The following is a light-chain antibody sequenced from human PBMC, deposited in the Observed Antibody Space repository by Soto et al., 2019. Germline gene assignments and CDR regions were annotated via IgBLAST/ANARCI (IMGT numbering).Light chain of an antibody. CDR1: QNINDF. CDR2: AAS. J-gene: IGKJ2*01. CDR3: QQGFSTPHT. Sequence: DIQMTQSPSSLSASVGDRVTITCRASQNINDFLSWYQQKPGKAPKLLIYAASRLQSGVTSTFSGSGSGPDFTLTISSLQPEDFATYYCQQGFSTPHTFGQGTKVEI. V-gene: IGKV1-39*01.